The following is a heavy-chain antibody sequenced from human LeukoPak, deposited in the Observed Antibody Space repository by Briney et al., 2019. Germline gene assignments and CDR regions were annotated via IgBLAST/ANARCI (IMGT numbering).Heavy chain of an antibody. Sequence: SETLSLTCAVYGGSFSDYFWSWIRQPPGKGLEWIGEISHSGSTTYNPSLRSRVTISGDTSKKQFSLKLSSVTAADTAVYYCARLLSGADRNFDYWGQGTLVTVSS. J-gene: IGHJ4*02. V-gene: IGHV4-34*01. CDR1: GGSFSDYF. CDR3: ARLLSGADRNFDY. D-gene: IGHD1-26*01. CDR2: ISHSGST.